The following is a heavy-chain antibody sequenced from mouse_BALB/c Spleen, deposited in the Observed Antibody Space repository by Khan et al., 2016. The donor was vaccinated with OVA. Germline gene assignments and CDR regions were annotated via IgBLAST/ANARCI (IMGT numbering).Heavy chain of an antibody. V-gene: IGHV1-77*01. CDR2: IYPGSGNT. D-gene: IGHD1-1*01. CDR1: GYTFTDYV. Sequence: QVQLKQSGPELVKPGASVKMSCKASGYTFTDYVISWVKQRTGQGLEWIGEIYPGSGNTYYNEKFKGKATLTADKSSNTAYMQLSSLTSDDSALYFCARPTYYYGSYSYWHFAVWGAGTTVTVSS. CDR3: ARPTYYYGSYSYWHFAV. J-gene: IGHJ1*01.